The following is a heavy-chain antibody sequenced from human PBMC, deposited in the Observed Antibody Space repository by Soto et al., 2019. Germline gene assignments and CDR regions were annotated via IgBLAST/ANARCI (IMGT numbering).Heavy chain of an antibody. CDR3: TTSPMIVVVTDFDY. CDR1: GFNFSNAW. J-gene: IGHJ4*02. CDR2: IKSKTDGGTT. V-gene: IGHV3-15*07. D-gene: IGHD3-22*01. Sequence: GGSLRLSCAASGFNFSNAWMNWVRQAPGKGLEWVGRIKSKTDGGTTDYAAPVKGRFTISRDDSKNTLYLQMNSLKTEDTAVYYCTTSPMIVVVTDFDYWGQGTLVTVSS.